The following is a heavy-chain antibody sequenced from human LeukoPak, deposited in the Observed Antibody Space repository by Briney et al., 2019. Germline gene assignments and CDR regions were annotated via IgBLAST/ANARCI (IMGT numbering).Heavy chain of an antibody. CDR1: GFTVSSNY. CDR2: IYSGGST. CDR3: AKSDYYYYYGMDV. D-gene: IGHD2-21*02. J-gene: IGHJ6*02. V-gene: IGHV3-53*04. Sequence: GGSLRLSCAASGFTVSSNYMSWVRQAPGKGLEWVSVIYSGGSTYYADSVEGRFTISRHNSKNTLYLQMNSLRAEDTAVYYCAKSDYYYYYGMDVWGQGTTVTVSS.